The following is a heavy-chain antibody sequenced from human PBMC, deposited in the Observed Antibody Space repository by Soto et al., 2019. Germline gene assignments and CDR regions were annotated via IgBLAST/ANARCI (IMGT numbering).Heavy chain of an antibody. CDR2: IYYSGST. CDR3: ARQKQWLVGGVFDP. CDR1: GGSISSYY. Sequence: PSETLSLTCTVSGGSISSYYWSWIRQPPGKGLEWIGYIYYSGSTYYNPSLKSRVTISVDTSKNQFPLKLSSVTAADTAVYYCARQKQWLVGGVFDPWGQGTLVTVSS. V-gene: IGHV4-59*04. D-gene: IGHD6-19*01. J-gene: IGHJ5*02.